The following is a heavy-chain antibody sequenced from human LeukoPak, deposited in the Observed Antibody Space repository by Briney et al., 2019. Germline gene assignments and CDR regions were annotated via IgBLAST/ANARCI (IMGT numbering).Heavy chain of an antibody. D-gene: IGHD3-22*01. CDR3: ARESDSSGYYDY. V-gene: IGHV3-11*06. CDR2: ISSSSTYT. Sequence: GGSLRLSCAASGFSFRNFYMSWIRQAPGKGLEWVSYISSSSTYTNSADSVRGRFTISRDNAKNSLYLQMNSLRVEDTAVYYCARESDSSGYYDYWGQGTLVTVSS. CDR1: GFSFRNFY. J-gene: IGHJ4*02.